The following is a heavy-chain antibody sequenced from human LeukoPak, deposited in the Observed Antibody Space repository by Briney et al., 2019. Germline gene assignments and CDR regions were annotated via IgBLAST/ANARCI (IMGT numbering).Heavy chain of an antibody. J-gene: IGHJ4*02. V-gene: IGHV3-23*01. CDR3: AKDRTDFWSGYYTPYFDY. CDR2: ISGSGGST. Sequence: PGGSLRLSCAASGFTFSGYAMSWVRQAPGKGLEWVSAISGSGGSTYYADSVKGRFTISRDNSKNTLYLQMNSLRAEDTAVYYCAKDRTDFWSGYYTPYFDYWGQGTLVTVSS. D-gene: IGHD3-3*01. CDR1: GFTFSGYA.